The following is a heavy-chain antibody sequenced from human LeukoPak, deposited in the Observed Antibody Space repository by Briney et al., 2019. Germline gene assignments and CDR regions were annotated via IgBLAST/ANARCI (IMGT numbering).Heavy chain of an antibody. V-gene: IGHV4-59*08. J-gene: IGHJ5*02. CDR1: GGSISSYY. CDR3: ARQPSVVVAATGWFDP. Sequence: SETLSLTCTVSGGSISSYYWSWIRQPPGKGLEWIGYIYYSGSTNYNPSLKSRVTISVDTSKNQFSLKLSSVTAADTAVYYCARQPSVVVAATGWFDPWGQGTLVTVSS. CDR2: IYYSGST. D-gene: IGHD2-15*01.